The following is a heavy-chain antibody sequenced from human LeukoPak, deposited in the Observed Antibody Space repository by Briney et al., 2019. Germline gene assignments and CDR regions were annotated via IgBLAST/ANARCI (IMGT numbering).Heavy chain of an antibody. CDR3: AKDRSSGWQFDAFDI. J-gene: IGHJ3*02. Sequence: PGGSLRLSCAVSGFTFDDYAMHWVRQAPGKGLEWVSGISWNSGSIGYADSVKGRFTISRDNAKNSLYLQMNSLRAEDMALYYCAKDRSSGWQFDAFDIWGQGTMVTVSS. CDR2: ISWNSGSI. D-gene: IGHD6-19*01. CDR1: GFTFDDYA. V-gene: IGHV3-9*03.